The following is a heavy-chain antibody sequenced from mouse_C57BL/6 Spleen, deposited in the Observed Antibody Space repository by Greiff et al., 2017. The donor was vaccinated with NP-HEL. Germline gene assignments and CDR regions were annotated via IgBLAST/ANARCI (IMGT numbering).Heavy chain of an antibody. D-gene: IGHD4-1*01. CDR2: IDPSDSYT. J-gene: IGHJ2*01. CDR1: GYTFTSYW. CDR3: ARWELGRNDY. V-gene: IGHV1-69*01. Sequence: QVQLQQPGAELVMPGASVKLSCKASGYTFTSYWMHWVKQRPGQGLEWIGEIDPSDSYTNYNQKFKGKSTLTVDKSSSTAYMQLSSLTSEDSSVYYCARWELGRNDYWGQGTTLTVSS.